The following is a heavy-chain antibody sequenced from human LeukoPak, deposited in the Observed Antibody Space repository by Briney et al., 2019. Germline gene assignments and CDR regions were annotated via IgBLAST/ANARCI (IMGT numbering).Heavy chain of an antibody. V-gene: IGHV1-69*13. J-gene: IGHJ4*02. CDR1: GGTFSSYA. Sequence: ASVKVSCKASGGTFSSYAISWVRQAPGQGLEWMGGIIPIFGTANYAQKFQGRVTITADESTSTAYMELSSLRSEDTAVYYCARDTFGGVGIDYWGQGTLVPSPQ. D-gene: IGHD3-16*01. CDR3: ARDTFGGVGIDY. CDR2: IIPIFGTA.